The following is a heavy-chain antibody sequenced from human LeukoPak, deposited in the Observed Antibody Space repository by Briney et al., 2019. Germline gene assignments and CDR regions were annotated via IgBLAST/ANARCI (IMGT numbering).Heavy chain of an antibody. V-gene: IGHV4-39*07. CDR3: ARESRGEDY. J-gene: IGHJ4*02. D-gene: IGHD3-10*01. CDR2: IYYSGST. CDR1: GGSISSSSYY. Sequence: SETLSLTCTVSGGSISSSSYYWGWIRQPPGKGLEWIGSIYYSGSTYYNPSLKSRVTISVDTSKNQFSLKLSSVTAADTAVYYCARESRGEDYWGQGTLVTVSS.